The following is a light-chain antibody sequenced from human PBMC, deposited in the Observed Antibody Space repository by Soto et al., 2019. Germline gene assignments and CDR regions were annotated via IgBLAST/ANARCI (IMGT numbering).Light chain of an antibody. CDR1: QRVRSD. CDR3: QQYNDWPPIT. CDR2: GAS. J-gene: IGKJ3*01. Sequence: EVVMTLSPATLSLSPGERATISCRASQRVRSDLAWYQLKPGQAPRLLIYGASTGATDIPARFSGGGSGTEFTLTISNLQSENLEIYYRQQYNDWPPITFSPGNKVDIK. V-gene: IGKV3-15*01.